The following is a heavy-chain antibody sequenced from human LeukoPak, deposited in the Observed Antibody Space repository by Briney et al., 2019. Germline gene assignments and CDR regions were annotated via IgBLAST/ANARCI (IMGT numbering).Heavy chain of an antibody. CDR1: GFTFSSYG. J-gene: IGHJ4*02. V-gene: IGHV3-33*01. CDR3: ARTLVNGYCSGGNCHSYLDY. CDR2: IWYDGSNK. Sequence: PGGSLRLSCAASGFTFSSYGMHWVRQAPGKGLEWVAVIWYDGSNKYYADSVKGRFTISRDNSKNTLYLQMNSLRAEDTAVYYCARTLVNGYCSGGNCHSYLDYWGQGTLVTVSS. D-gene: IGHD2-15*01.